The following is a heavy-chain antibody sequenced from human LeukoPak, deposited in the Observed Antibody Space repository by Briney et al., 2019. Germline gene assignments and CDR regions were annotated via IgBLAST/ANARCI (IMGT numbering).Heavy chain of an antibody. V-gene: IGHV3-23*01. CDR2: INGTGVNT. CDR1: GFTFVNYG. Sequence: PGGSLRLSCAASGFTFVNYGMSWVHQAPGKGLEFVSAINGTGVNTYYADSVKGRFIISKDSSKNTLHLQMNSLRAEDTAVYYCAKEAGARFPFDYWGQGILVTVSS. J-gene: IGHJ4*02. CDR3: AKEAGARFPFDY. D-gene: IGHD6-19*01.